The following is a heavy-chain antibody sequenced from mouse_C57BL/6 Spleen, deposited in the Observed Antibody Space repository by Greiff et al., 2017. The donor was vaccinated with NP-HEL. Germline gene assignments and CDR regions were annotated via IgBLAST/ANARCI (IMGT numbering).Heavy chain of an antibody. CDR1: GYTFTSYW. CDR3: ARSGALRGYFDV. J-gene: IGHJ1*03. CDR2: IDPSDSYT. D-gene: IGHD1-3*01. Sequence: QVQLQQPGAELVMPGASVKLSCKASGYTFTSYWMHWVKQRPGQGLEWIGEIDPSDSYTNYNQKFKGKSTLTVDKSSSTAYMQLSSLTSEDSAVYYCARSGALRGYFDVWGTGTTVTVSS. V-gene: IGHV1-69*01.